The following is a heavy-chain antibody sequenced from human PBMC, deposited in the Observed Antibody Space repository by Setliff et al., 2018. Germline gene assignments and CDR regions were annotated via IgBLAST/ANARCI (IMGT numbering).Heavy chain of an antibody. CDR2: IYYDGSNT. D-gene: IGHD3-10*01. Sequence: HPGGSLRLSCAASGFTFSRYGMHWVRQPPGKGLEWVAVIYYDGSNTHYTDSAEGRFTISRDNAKNSLYLQLNSLRAEDTAVYYCARSLGSGSYYNSRPYYSDYWGQGTLVTVSS. J-gene: IGHJ4*02. V-gene: IGHV3-33*01. CDR1: GFTFSRYG. CDR3: ARSLGSGSYYNSRPYYSDY.